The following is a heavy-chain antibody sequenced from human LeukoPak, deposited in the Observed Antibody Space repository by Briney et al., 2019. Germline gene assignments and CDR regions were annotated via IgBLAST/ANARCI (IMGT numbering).Heavy chain of an antibody. V-gene: IGHV3-48*02. CDR1: GFTFSSYS. D-gene: IGHD1-26*01. CDR2: ISSSSTTI. CDR3: ARDVGATLGYFGY. Sequence: QPGGSLRLSCAASGFTFSSYSMNWVRQAPGKGLESVSYISSSSTTIYYADSVKGRFTISRDYAKNSLYLQMNSLRDEDTAVYYCARDVGATLGYFGYWGQGTLVTVSS. J-gene: IGHJ4*02.